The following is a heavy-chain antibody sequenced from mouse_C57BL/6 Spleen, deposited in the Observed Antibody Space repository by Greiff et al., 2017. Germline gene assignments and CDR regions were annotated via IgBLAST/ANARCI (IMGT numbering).Heavy chain of an antibody. CDR2: SRNKANDYTT. Sequence: EVNVVESGGGLVQSGRSLRLSCATSGFTFSDFYMEWVRQAPGKGLEWIAASRNKANDYTTEYSASVKGRFIVSRDTSQSILYLQMNALRAEDTAMYYCAREGPLRRYFDVWGTGTTVTVSS. V-gene: IGHV7-1*01. CDR1: GFTFSDFY. J-gene: IGHJ1*03. D-gene: IGHD1-1*01. CDR3: AREGPLRRYFDV.